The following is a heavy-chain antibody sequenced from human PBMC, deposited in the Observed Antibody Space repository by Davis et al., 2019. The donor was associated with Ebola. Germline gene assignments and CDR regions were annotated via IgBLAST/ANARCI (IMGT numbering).Heavy chain of an antibody. D-gene: IGHD5-24*01. Sequence: GESLKISCAASGFTFSSYGMHWVRQAPGKGLEWVAVISYDGSNKYYADSVKGRFTISRDNSNNLLYLQMNSLRAEDTAVYYCAKDSWMATTPFDYWGQGTLVTVSS. V-gene: IGHV3-30*18. CDR1: GFTFSSYG. J-gene: IGHJ4*02. CDR3: AKDSWMATTPFDY. CDR2: ISYDGSNK.